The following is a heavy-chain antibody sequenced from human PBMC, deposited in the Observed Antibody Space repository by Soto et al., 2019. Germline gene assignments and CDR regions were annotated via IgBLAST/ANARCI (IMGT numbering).Heavy chain of an antibody. CDR3: AHRTRTGSYSRNFFDY. J-gene: IGHJ4*02. CDR1: GFSLSTSGVG. CDR2: IYWDDDK. Sequence: QITLKESGPTLVKPTQTLTLTCTYSGFSLSTSGVGVGWIRQPPGKALEWLALIYWDDDKRYSPSLKSRLTITKDTSKNQVVLTMTNMDPVDTATYYCAHRTRTGSYSRNFFDYWGQGTLVTVSS. D-gene: IGHD3-10*01. V-gene: IGHV2-5*02.